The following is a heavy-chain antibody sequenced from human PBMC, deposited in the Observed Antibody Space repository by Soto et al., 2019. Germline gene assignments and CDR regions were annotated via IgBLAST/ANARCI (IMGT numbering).Heavy chain of an antibody. CDR3: ARELSTLIAAAGRLDD. V-gene: IGHV3-21*01. D-gene: IGHD6-13*01. CDR2: ISSSSTYI. CDR1: GFTFSSYG. Sequence: PGGSLRLSCAASGFTFSSYGMHWVRQAPGEGLEWVSSISSSSTYIYYADSMKGRFTISRDNAKNSLYLQMNSLRAEDTAVYYCARELSTLIAAAGRLDDSGQGTLVTVSS. J-gene: IGHJ4*02.